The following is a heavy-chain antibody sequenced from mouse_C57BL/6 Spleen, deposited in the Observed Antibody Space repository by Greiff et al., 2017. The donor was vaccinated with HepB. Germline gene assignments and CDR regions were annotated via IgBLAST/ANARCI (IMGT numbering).Heavy chain of an antibody. V-gene: IGHV1-54*01. CDR3: ARRLGRDYFDY. CDR2: INPGSGGT. D-gene: IGHD4-1*01. Sequence: QVQLKQSGAELVRPGTSVKVSCQASGYAFTNYLIEWVKQRPGQGLEWIGVINPGSGGTNYNEKFKGKATLTADKSSSTAYMQLSSLTSEDSAVYFCARRLGRDYFDYWGQGTTLTVSS. CDR1: GYAFTNYL. J-gene: IGHJ2*01.